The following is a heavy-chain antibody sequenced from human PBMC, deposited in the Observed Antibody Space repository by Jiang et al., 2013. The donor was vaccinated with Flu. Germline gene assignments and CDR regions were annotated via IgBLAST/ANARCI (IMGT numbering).Heavy chain of an antibody. CDR1: GFTFSSYW. Sequence: VQLVESGGGLVQPGGSLRPSCAASGFTFSSYWMHWVRQAPGKGLVWVSHITSDGSSTSYADSVKGRFTISRDNRKNTVYLQMNSLRAEDTALYYCARDLKSSGFDYWGQGTLVTVSS. V-gene: IGHV3-74*01. CDR2: ITSDGSST. D-gene: IGHD3-22*01. J-gene: IGHJ4*02. CDR3: ARDLKSSGFDY.